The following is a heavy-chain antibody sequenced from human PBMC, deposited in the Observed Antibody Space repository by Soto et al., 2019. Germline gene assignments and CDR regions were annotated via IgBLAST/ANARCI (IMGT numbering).Heavy chain of an antibody. CDR3: ASSPTSTNYAHYFDP. J-gene: IGHJ5*02. D-gene: IGHD4-4*01. CDR1: EFTYSSYA. V-gene: IGHV3-64*01. CDR2: ITSNGGNT. Sequence: GGALRHSXAASEFTYSSYAMHWVRPAPGKGLEYVSVITSNGGNTDYASSVKGRFTLSRDNSKNTPNLQMNPLRPQDPAWYHSASSPTSTNYAHYFDPRGQRTLFTVSS.